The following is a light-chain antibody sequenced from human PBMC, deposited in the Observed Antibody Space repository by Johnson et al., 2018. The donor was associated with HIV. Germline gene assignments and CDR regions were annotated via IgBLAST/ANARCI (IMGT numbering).Light chain of an antibody. CDR3: QSYDNALSGSKV. Sequence: QSVLTQPPSVSAAPGQRVTISCSGSSSNIGNNSVSWYQQVPGTAPKLLIYGNDNRPSGVPERFSGSKSGTSASLAITGLQAEDEADYYGQSYDNALSGSKVFGTGTQVTVL. CDR2: GND. V-gene: IGLV1-40*01. CDR1: SSNIGNNS. J-gene: IGLJ1*01.